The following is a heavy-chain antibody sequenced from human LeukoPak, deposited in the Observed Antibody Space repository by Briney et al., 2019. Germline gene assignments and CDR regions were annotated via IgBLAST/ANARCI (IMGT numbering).Heavy chain of an antibody. J-gene: IGHJ6*04. Sequence: SDTLSLPCTVSGRSLSRYYLSWARQSPPKALDLIGYIHYSRSTNYNPPLTSRVTISVHTFNTQFSLKLTSVTAADTAVYYCARDLSNHDTSTGFYYYYRMDVWGKGTTVTVSS. CDR3: ARDLSNHDTSTGFYYYYRMDV. CDR2: IHYSRST. D-gene: IGHD3-9*01. CDR1: GRSLSRYY. V-gene: IGHV4-59*01.